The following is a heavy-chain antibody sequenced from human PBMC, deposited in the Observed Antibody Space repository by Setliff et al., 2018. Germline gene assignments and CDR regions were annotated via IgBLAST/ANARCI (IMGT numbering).Heavy chain of an antibody. Sequence: PSETLSVTCTVSGGSISSGSYYWSWIRQPAGKGLEWIGRIYTSGSTNYNPSLKSRVTISVDTSKNQFSLKLSSVTAADTAVYYCARGRGYSYGSTFHYYYGMDVWGQGTTVTVSS. CDR3: ARGRGYSYGSTFHYYYGMDV. V-gene: IGHV4-61*02. J-gene: IGHJ6*02. CDR2: IYTSGST. CDR1: GGSISSGSYY. D-gene: IGHD5-18*01.